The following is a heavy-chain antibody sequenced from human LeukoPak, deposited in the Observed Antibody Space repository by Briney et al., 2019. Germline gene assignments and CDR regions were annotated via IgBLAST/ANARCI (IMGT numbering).Heavy chain of an antibody. CDR1: GGSISSGNW. CDR3: ARPASSHYYGSGSYFRK. D-gene: IGHD3-10*01. CDR2: INHSGST. V-gene: IGHV4-4*02. Sequence: SETLSLTCAVSGGSISSGNWWSWVRQPPGKGLGWIGEINHSGSTNYSPSLKSRVTISVDTSKNQFSLKLSSVTAADTAVYYCARPASSHYYGSGSYFRKWGQGTLVTVSS. J-gene: IGHJ4*02.